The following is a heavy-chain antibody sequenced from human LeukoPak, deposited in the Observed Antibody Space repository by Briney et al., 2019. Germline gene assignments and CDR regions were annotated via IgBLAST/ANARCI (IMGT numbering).Heavy chain of an antibody. CDR1: GFTFSSYN. CDR2: ISTSASYK. CDR3: ARDLESYNSGGYYFGS. V-gene: IGHV3-21*06. Sequence: GGSLRLSCAASGFTFSSYNMNWVRQAPGTGLEWVSSISTSASYKFYADSVKGRFTISRDNAKNSLYLQMNSLRAEDTAVYYCARDLESYNSGGYYFGSWGQGTLVTVSS. D-gene: IGHD3-22*01. J-gene: IGHJ4*02.